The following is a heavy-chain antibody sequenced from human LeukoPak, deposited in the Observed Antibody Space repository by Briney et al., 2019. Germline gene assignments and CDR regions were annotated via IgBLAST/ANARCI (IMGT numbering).Heavy chain of an antibody. J-gene: IGHJ5*02. Sequence: PVASVKVSCKASGGTFSSYATSWVRQAPGQGLEWMGGIIPIFGTANYAQKFQGRVTITADESTSTAYMELSSLRSEDTAVYYCARDLWIVGIQPATGNWFDPWGQGTLVTVSS. D-gene: IGHD5-18*01. V-gene: IGHV1-69*13. CDR1: GGTFSSYA. CDR2: IIPIFGTA. CDR3: ARDLWIVGIQPATGNWFDP.